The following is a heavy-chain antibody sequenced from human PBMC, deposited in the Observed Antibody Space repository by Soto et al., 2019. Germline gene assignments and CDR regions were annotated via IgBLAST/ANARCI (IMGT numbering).Heavy chain of an antibody. CDR1: GGSLRGYS. V-gene: IGHV4-59*01. CDR2: VYSGGGT. D-gene: IGHD3-9*01. CDR3: AREKTPMSPHYFYYGTDV. J-gene: IGHJ6*02. Sequence: SETLSLTWTVSGGSLRGYSWSWIRQSPRKGLEWIGYVYSGGGTNYSPSFMGRVTISVDTTDNQFSLKLNSVTAADTAVYYCAREKTPMSPHYFYYGTDVWGQGTTVTVSS.